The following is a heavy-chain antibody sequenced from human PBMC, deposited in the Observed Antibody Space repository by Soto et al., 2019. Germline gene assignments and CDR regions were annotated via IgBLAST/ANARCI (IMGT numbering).Heavy chain of an antibody. CDR2: IYYSGST. V-gene: IGHV4-39*01. Sequence: TSETLSLTCTVSGGSISSSSYYWGWIRQPPGKGLEWIGSIYYSGSTYYNPSLKSRVTISVDTSKNQFSLKLSSVTAADTVFFYCARRYLSDGSLYNWFDPWGQGTLVTVSS. CDR1: GGSISSSSYY. D-gene: IGHD3-16*01. CDR3: ARRYLSDGSLYNWFDP. J-gene: IGHJ5*02.